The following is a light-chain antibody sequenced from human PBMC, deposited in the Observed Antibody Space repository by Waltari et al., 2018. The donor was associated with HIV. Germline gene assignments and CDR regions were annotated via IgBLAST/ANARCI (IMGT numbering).Light chain of an antibody. V-gene: IGLV2-14*01. CDR2: EVS. Sequence: QFALTQPASVSGSPGQSITISCTGTSSDIGYYNYVSWYQQHPGKAPKLMIYEVSTRPSGVSNRFSGSKSDNPASLTISGLQAEDEADYFCSSLTNSATLSVLFGGGTKLTVL. CDR1: SSDIGYYNY. J-gene: IGLJ3*02. CDR3: SSLTNSATLSVL.